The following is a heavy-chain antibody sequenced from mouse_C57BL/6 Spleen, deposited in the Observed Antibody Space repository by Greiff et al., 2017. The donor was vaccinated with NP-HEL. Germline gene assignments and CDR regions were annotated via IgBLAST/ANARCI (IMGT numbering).Heavy chain of an antibody. CDR2: IHPNSGST. J-gene: IGHJ4*01. CDR1: GYTFTSYW. Sequence: QVQLQQPGAELVKPGASVKLSCKASGYTFTSYWMHWVKQRPGQGLEWIGMIHPNSGSTNYNEKFKSKATLTVDKSSSTAYMQLSSLTSEDSAVYYCARNDYDEGTGYAMDYWGQGTSVTVSS. V-gene: IGHV1-64*01. CDR3: ARNDYDEGTGYAMDY. D-gene: IGHD2-4*01.